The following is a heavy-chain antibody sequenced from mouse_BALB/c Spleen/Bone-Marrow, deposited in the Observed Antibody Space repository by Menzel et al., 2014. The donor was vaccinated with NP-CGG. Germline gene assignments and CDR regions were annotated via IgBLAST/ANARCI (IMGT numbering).Heavy chain of an antibody. CDR1: DYIFIGYY. CDR2: IYPGNVNT. D-gene: IGHD1-1*02. CDR3: AREVGRGGYFDV. J-gene: IGHJ1*01. V-gene: IGHV1S56*01. Sequence: QVQLQQSGPELVMPGASVRISCKASDYIFIGYYINWVKQRPGQGLEWIGWIYPGNVNTKYNEKFRGKSTLTADKSSSTAYMQLNSLTSEDSAVYFCAREVGRGGYFDVWGAGTTVTVSS.